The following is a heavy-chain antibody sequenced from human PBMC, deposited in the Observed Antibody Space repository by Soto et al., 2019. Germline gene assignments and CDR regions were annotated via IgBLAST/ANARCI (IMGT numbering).Heavy chain of an antibody. J-gene: IGHJ4*02. V-gene: IGHV4-39*01. CDR2: IYYSGSP. CDR3: ARLLLWFGELSTYYFDY. Sequence: SETLSLPCTVSGGSISSSSYYWGWIRQPPGKGLEWIGSIYYSGSPYYNPSLKSRVTISVDTSKNQFSLKLSSVTAADTAVYYCARLLLWFGELSTYYFDYWGQGTLVTVSS. D-gene: IGHD3-10*01. CDR1: GGSISSSSYY.